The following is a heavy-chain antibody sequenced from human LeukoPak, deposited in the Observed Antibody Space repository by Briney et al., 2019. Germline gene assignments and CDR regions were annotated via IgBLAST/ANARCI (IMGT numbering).Heavy chain of an antibody. CDR2: IYPGDSDT. CDR1: GYTFTSYS. Sequence: GESLKISCKGSGYTFTSYSIGWVRQMPGKGLEWMGIIYPGDSDTRYSPSFQGKVTSSADKSISTAYLQWSSLKASDTAMYYCARQSPSSGWYLVRGGTFDYGGQGTLVTVSS. V-gene: IGHV5-51*01. CDR3: ARQSPSSGWYLVRGGTFDY. J-gene: IGHJ4*02. D-gene: IGHD6-19*01.